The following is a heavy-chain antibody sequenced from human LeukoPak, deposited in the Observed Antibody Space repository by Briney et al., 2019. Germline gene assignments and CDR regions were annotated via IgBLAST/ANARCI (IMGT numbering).Heavy chain of an antibody. Sequence: GGSLRLSCAASGFTFSGYAMSWVRQAPGEGLEWVSAISASGVSTYYADSVKGRFTISRDNSKNTLYLQVNSLRAEDTALYYCAKGGGSGYGIDVFDIWGQGTMVTVSS. V-gene: IGHV3-23*01. CDR2: ISASGVST. CDR3: AKGGGSGYGIDVFDI. J-gene: IGHJ3*02. D-gene: IGHD5-12*01. CDR1: GFTFSGYA.